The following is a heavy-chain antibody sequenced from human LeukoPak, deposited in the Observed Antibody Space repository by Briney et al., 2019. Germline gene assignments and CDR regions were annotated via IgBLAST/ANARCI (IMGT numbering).Heavy chain of an antibody. CDR2: INSDGSTR. Sequence: GGSLRLSCAASGFTFSSYSMNWVRQAPGKGLVWVSRINSDGSTRSYADSVKGRFTISRDNAKNTLYLQMNSLRAEDTAMYYCASALGWGDYWGQGTLVTVSS. V-gene: IGHV3-74*01. CDR3: ASALGWGDY. D-gene: IGHD6-19*01. CDR1: GFTFSSYS. J-gene: IGHJ4*02.